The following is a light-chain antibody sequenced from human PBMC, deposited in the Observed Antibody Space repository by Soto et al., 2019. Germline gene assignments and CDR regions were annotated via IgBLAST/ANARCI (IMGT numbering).Light chain of an antibody. CDR1: QSVRSN. V-gene: IGKV3-15*01. Sequence: EIVITQSPATLSVSPGERATLSCRASQSVRSNLAWYQQRPGQAPRLLIYGASTRATGIPARFSGSGSGTGFTLTNSSLQSEDFAVYYCQQYNDWLWTFGQGTKVEI. CDR2: GAS. CDR3: QQYNDWLWT. J-gene: IGKJ1*01.